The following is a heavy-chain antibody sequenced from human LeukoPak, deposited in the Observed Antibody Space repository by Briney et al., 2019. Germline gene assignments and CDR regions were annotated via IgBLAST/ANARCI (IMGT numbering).Heavy chain of an antibody. CDR2: ISYSGTT. CDR3: ARRTAAGGEDY. Sequence: SETLSLTCTVSDVSVSSTNYYWGWIRQPPGKGLEWIGAISYSGTTYYNPSLRSRVTISADTSKNQFSLKLRSVTAADTAVYYCARRTAAGGEDYWGQGTLVTVSS. CDR1: DVSVSSTNYY. D-gene: IGHD6-25*01. J-gene: IGHJ4*02. V-gene: IGHV4-39*01.